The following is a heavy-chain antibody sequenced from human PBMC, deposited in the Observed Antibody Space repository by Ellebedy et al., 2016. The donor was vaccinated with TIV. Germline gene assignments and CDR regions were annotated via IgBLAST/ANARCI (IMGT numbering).Heavy chain of an antibody. J-gene: IGHJ5*02. CDR3: ARGLGLYCSSTSCYGSWFDP. CDR1: GYTFTSYA. D-gene: IGHD2-2*01. V-gene: IGHV1-3*01. Sequence: ASVKVSXKASGYTFTSYAMHWVRQAPGQRLEWMGWINAGNGNTKYSQKFQGRVTITRDTSASTAYMELSSLRSEDTAVYYCARGLGLYCSSTSCYGSWFDPWGQGTLVTVSS. CDR2: INAGNGNT.